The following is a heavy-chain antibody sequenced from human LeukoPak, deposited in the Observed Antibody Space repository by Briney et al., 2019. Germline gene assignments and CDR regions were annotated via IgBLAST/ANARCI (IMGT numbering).Heavy chain of an antibody. CDR2: INHSGST. CDR1: GGSFSIYY. CDR3: ASPPGSGSYRD. D-gene: IGHD3-10*01. J-gene: IGHJ4*02. Sequence: SETLSLTCAVYGGSFSIYYWSWIRQPPGKGLEWIGEINHSGSTNYNPSLKSRVTISVDTSKNQFSLKLSSVTAADTAVYYCASPPGSGSYRDWGQGTLVTVSS. V-gene: IGHV4-34*01.